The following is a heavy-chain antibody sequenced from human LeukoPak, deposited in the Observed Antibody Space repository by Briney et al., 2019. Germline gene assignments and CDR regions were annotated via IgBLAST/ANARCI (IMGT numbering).Heavy chain of an antibody. V-gene: IGHV4-34*01. CDR3: ARVLESMVRGVIISYYYYGMDV. D-gene: IGHD3-10*01. Sequence: SETLSLTCAVYGGSFSGYYWSWIRQPPGKGLEWIGEINHSGSTNYNPSLKSRVTISVDTSKNQFSLKLSSVTAADTAVYYCARVLESMVRGVIISYYYYGMDVWGQGTTVTVSS. CDR2: INHSGST. CDR1: GGSFSGYY. J-gene: IGHJ6*02.